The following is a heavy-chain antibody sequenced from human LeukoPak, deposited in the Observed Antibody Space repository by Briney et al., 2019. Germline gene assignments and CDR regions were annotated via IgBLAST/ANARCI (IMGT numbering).Heavy chain of an antibody. CDR2: ISGSGGST. CDR1: GFTFSSYG. CDR3: AKYTATGSGSRDDAFDI. D-gene: IGHD3-22*01. V-gene: IGHV3-23*01. Sequence: GGSLRLSCAASGFTFSSYGMSWVRQAPGKGLEWVSAISGSGGSTYYADSVKGRFTISRDNSKNTLYLQMNSLRAEDTAVYYCAKYTATGSGSRDDAFDIWGQGTMVTVSS. J-gene: IGHJ3*02.